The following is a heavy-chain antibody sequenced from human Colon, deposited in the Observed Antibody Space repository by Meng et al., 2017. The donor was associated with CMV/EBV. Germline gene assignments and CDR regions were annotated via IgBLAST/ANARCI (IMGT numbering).Heavy chain of an antibody. V-gene: IGHV3-21*01. CDR1: GLTFSGYA. Sequence: GESLKISCAASGLTFSGYAMNWVRQAPGKGLEWVACISSSGGYIDYADSVKGRFTISRDNAKNSLFLQMNSLRAEDTAVYYCASPYDNSGYYSGYWGQGTLVTVSS. D-gene: IGHD3-22*01. J-gene: IGHJ4*02. CDR2: ISSSGGYI. CDR3: ASPYDNSGYYSGY.